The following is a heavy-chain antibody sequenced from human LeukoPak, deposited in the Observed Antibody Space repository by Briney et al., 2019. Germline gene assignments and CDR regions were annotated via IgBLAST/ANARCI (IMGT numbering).Heavy chain of an antibody. CDR3: ATIAGSYYVFGY. D-gene: IGHD3-10*01. Sequence: PGGSLRLSCVASGFTFSSYEMNWVRQAPGKGLERVSYISSSGSTIYYADSVKGRLTISRDNAKNSLHLQMNSLRAEDTAVYYCATIAGSYYVFGYWGQGTLVTVSS. V-gene: IGHV3-48*03. CDR2: ISSSGSTI. CDR1: GFTFSSYE. J-gene: IGHJ4*02.